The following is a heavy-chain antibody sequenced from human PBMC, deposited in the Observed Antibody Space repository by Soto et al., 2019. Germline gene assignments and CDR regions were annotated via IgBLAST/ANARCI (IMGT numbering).Heavy chain of an antibody. V-gene: IGHV4-31*03. J-gene: IGHJ5*02. D-gene: IGHD2-15*01. CDR2: IYYSGST. Sequence: SETLFLTCTVSGGSISSGGYYWSWIRQHPGKGLEWIGYIYYSGSTYYNPSLKSRVTISVDTSKNQFSLKLSSVTAADTAVYYCASELDCSGGSCHGGGFDPWGQGTLVTVAS. CDR1: GGSISSGGYY. CDR3: ASELDCSGGSCHGGGFDP.